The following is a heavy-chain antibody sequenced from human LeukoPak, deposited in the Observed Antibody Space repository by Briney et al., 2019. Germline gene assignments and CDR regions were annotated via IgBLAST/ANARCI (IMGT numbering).Heavy chain of an antibody. CDR1: GFSVSSNY. J-gene: IGHJ4*02. CDR3: AKGYNSSPGGYFEY. D-gene: IGHD6-13*01. V-gene: IGHV3-53*01. CDR2: IYSGGTT. Sequence: GGSLRLSCAASGFSVSSNYMNWVRQAPGKGLEWVSIIYSGGTTYYADSAKGRFTNSRDNSKNTLYVQMNSLRAEDTAVYYCAKGYNSSPGGYFEYWGQGTLVTVSS.